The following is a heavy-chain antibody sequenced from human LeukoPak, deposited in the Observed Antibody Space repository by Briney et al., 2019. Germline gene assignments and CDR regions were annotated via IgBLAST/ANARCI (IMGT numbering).Heavy chain of an antibody. Sequence: GGSLRLSCAASGFTFDDDGMSWVRQAPGKGLEWVSGINWNGGSTGYADSVKGRFTISRDNAKNTLYLQMNSLRADDTAVYYCARANDLYGSGSYYKFYYYMDVWGKGTTVTISS. CDR2: INWNGGST. CDR3: ARANDLYGSGSYYKFYYYMDV. J-gene: IGHJ6*03. CDR1: GFTFDDDG. V-gene: IGHV3-20*04. D-gene: IGHD3-10*01.